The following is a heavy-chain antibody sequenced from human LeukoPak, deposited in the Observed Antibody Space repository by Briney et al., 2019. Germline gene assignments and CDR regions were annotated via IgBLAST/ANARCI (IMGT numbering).Heavy chain of an antibody. J-gene: IGHJ3*02. V-gene: IGHV4-59*12. CDR2: IYDTGST. Sequence: SETLSLTCTVSGGSISNYYWSWIRQPPGKGLEWIGYIYDTGSTNYNPSLKSRVTISVDTSKNQFSLKLSSVTAADTAVYYCARSSTCGGDCKNAFDIWGQGTMVTVSS. CDR3: ARSSTCGGDCKNAFDI. D-gene: IGHD2-21*02. CDR1: GGSISNYY.